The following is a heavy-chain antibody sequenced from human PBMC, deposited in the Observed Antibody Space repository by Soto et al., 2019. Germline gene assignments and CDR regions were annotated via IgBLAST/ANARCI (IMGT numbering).Heavy chain of an antibody. J-gene: IGHJ4*02. D-gene: IGHD1-26*01. CDR3: ARGLISGSHYSGGWYYFDS. Sequence: SETLSLTCTVSGGSIISYYWSWILQPPWKGLEWIGYIYYSGITNYNPSLKSRVTISVHTSSSQFSLELSSVTAADTAVYYCARGLISGSHYSGGWYYFDSWGQGTQVTVSS. V-gene: IGHV4-59*12. CDR2: IYYSGIT. CDR1: GGSIISYY.